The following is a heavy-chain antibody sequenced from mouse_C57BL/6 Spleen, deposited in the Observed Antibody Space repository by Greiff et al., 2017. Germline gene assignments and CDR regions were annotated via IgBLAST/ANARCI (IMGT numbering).Heavy chain of an antibody. J-gene: IGHJ2*01. Sequence: QVQLQQSGAELVRPGTSVKVSCKASGYAFTNYLIEWVKQRPGQGLEWIGVINPGSGGTKYDEKFKGKATLTADKSSSTAYMQLSSLTSEDSAVYFCARREFITTVYFDYWGQGTTLTVSS. CDR1: GYAFTNYL. V-gene: IGHV1-54*01. D-gene: IGHD1-1*01. CDR3: ARREFITTVYFDY. CDR2: INPGSGGT.